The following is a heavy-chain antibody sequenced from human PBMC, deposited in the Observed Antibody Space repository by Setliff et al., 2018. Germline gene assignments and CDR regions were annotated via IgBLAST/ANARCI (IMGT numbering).Heavy chain of an antibody. CDR2: VHASGSP. CDR3: ATRTFAVIPHSGLGLDYFYGMDV. J-gene: IGHJ6*02. CDR1: GGSIRSGSFY. D-gene: IGHD2-21*01. Sequence: PSETLSLTCTVSGGSIRSGSFYWSWIRQSAEKGLEWIGRVHASGSPNYNPSFKGRVTISLDTSTNQFSLNLNSVTAADTAVYYCATRTFAVIPHSGLGLDYFYGMDVWGRGTTVTVSS. V-gene: IGHV4-61*02.